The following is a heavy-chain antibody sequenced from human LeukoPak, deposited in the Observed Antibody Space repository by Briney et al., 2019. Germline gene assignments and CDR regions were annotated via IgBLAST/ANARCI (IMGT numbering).Heavy chain of an antibody. J-gene: IGHJ4*02. Sequence: PGGSLRLSCAASGFTVSSNYMSWVRQAPGKGLEWVSVIYSGGGTYYADSVKGRFTISRDNSKSTLSLQMNSLRAEDTAIYYCATYRQVLLPFESWGQGTLVTVSS. CDR2: IYSGGGT. CDR3: ATYRQVLLPFES. V-gene: IGHV3-53*01. CDR1: GFTVSSNY. D-gene: IGHD2-8*02.